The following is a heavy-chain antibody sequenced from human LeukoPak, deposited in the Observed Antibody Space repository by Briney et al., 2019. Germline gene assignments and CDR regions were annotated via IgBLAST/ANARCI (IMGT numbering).Heavy chain of an antibody. D-gene: IGHD1-26*01. Sequence: GGSLRLSCAASGFTLSSYSMSWVRQAPGRGLEWVSSISPTSSYIYYADSVKGRFTISRDNAKNSLYLQMNSLRAEDTAMYYCARDRGIVGVTGWVSWGQGTLVTVSS. CDR3: ARDRGIVGVTGWVS. CDR1: GFTLSSYS. J-gene: IGHJ5*02. V-gene: IGHV3-21*01. CDR2: ISPTSSYI.